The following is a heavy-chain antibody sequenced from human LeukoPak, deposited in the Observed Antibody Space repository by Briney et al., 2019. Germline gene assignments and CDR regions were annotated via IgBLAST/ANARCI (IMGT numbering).Heavy chain of an antibody. CDR1: GFTFSSYW. J-gene: IGHJ6*03. Sequence: GGSLRLSCAASGFTFSSYWMSWVRQAPGKGLEWVANIKQDGSEKYYVDSVKGRFTISRDNAKNSLYLQMNSLRAEDTAVYYCARLRFDCSSTSCYKSRYYYMDVWGKGTPVTVSS. D-gene: IGHD2-2*02. CDR3: ARLRFDCSSTSCYKSRYYYMDV. CDR2: IKQDGSEK. V-gene: IGHV3-7*01.